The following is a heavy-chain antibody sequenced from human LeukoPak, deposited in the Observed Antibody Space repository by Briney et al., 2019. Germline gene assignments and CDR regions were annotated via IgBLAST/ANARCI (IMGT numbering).Heavy chain of an antibody. V-gene: IGHV4-59*01. CDR3: ARDSSSFDY. CDR2: IYYSGST. J-gene: IGHJ4*02. D-gene: IGHD6-13*01. Sequence: SETLSLTCTVSGGSISSYYWSWIRQPPGKGLEWIGYIYYSGSTNYNPSLKSRVSISVDTSKNQSSLKLSSVTAADTAVYYRARDSSSFDYWGQGTLVTVSS. CDR1: GGSISSYY.